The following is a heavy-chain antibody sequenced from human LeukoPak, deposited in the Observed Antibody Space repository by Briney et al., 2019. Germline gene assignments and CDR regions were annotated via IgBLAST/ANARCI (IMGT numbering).Heavy chain of an antibody. J-gene: IGHJ4*02. V-gene: IGHV3-21*01. D-gene: IGHD5-12*01. CDR2: ISSSSRYI. CDR1: GFTFSSCN. Sequence: GGSLRLSCAASGFTFSSCNMNWVRQAPGKGLEWVSSISSSSRYIHYADSVKGRFTISRGNAKNSLYLQMNSLRAEDTAVYYCARDSKLRADSGYDLADYWGQGTLVTVSS. CDR3: ARDSKLRADSGYDLADY.